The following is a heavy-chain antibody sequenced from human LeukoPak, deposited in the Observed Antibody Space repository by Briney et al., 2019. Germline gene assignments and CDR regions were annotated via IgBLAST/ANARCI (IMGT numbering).Heavy chain of an antibody. CDR1: GYTFTGYY. V-gene: IGHV1-2*02. CDR3: ARDYDFWSGSHDAFDI. J-gene: IGHJ3*02. CDR2: INPNSGGT. Sequence: ASVKVSCKASGYTFTGYYMHWVRQAPGQGLEWMGWINPNSGGTNYAQKFQGRVTMTRDTSISTAYMELSRLRSDDTAVYYCARDYDFWSGSHDAFDIWGQGTMATVSS. D-gene: IGHD3-3*01.